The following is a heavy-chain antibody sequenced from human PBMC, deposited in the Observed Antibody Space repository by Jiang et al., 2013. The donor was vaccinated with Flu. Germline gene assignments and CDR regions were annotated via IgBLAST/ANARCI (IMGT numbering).Heavy chain of an antibody. CDR2: INAGNGNT. D-gene: IGHD6-13*01. Sequence: SGAEVKKPGASVKVSCKASGYTFTSYAMHWVRQAPGQRLEWMGWINAGNGNTKYSQKFQGRVTITRDTSASTAYMELSSLRSEDTAVYYCARGGRRIAAAGFLRYWGQGTLVTVSS. J-gene: IGHJ4*02. V-gene: IGHV1-3*01. CDR1: GYTFTSYA. CDR3: ARGGRRIAAAGFLRY.